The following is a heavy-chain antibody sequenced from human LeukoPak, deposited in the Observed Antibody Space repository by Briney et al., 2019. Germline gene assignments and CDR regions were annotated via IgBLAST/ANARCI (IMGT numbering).Heavy chain of an antibody. Sequence: GGSLRLSCAAPGFTFSNHEMNWVRQAPGKGLEWVSYISSSGGTIYYADSVKGRFTISRDNAKNSLYLQMNSLRAEDTAVYYCARDRGVTLFYYGMDVWGQGTTVTVSS. CDR1: GFTFSNHE. CDR2: ISSSGGTI. D-gene: IGHD2-21*02. V-gene: IGHV3-48*03. CDR3: ARDRGVTLFYYGMDV. J-gene: IGHJ6*02.